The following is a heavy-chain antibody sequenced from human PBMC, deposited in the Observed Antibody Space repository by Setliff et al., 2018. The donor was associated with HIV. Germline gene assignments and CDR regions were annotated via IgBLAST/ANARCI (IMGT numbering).Heavy chain of an antibody. Sequence: SETLSLTCTVSNDSINYQYWAWIRQPPGKGLXWIGSIYYSGNTNYNPSLKSRVTISIDTSKSQFSLKLTSVSAADQAMYYCARGRRRSSTPYYFDYWGQGTLVTVSS. V-gene: IGHV4-59*11. CDR3: ARGRRRSSTPYYFDY. J-gene: IGHJ4*02. CDR1: NDSINYQY. CDR2: IYYSGNT.